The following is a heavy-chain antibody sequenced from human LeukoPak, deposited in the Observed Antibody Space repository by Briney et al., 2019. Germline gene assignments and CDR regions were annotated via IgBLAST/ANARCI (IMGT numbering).Heavy chain of an antibody. Sequence: GESLKISCKGSGYSFTSYWIAWVRQMPGKGLEWMGSIYPGDSDTRYSPSFQGQVTISADKSISTAYLQWRGLKASDTAIYYCARLGTAVVARYFDYRGQGTLVTVSS. CDR1: GYSFTSYW. CDR3: ARLGTAVVARYFDY. J-gene: IGHJ4*02. D-gene: IGHD5-18*01. V-gene: IGHV5-51*01. CDR2: IYPGDSDT.